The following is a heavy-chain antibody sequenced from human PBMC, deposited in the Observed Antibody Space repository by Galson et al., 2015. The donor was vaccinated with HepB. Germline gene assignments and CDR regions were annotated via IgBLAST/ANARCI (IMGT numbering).Heavy chain of an antibody. CDR3: ARTRYNDFRSGSYPDAFDI. D-gene: IGHD3-3*01. CDR2: IYPGDSDS. V-gene: IGHV5-51*03. CDR1: GYSFTSYW. J-gene: IGHJ3*02. Sequence: QSGAEVKKPGESLKISCKGSGYSFTSYWIGWVRQMPGKGLEWMGIIYPGDSDSRYSPSFQGQVTISADKSFSTAYLQWSSLKASDTAMYYCARTRYNDFRSGSYPDAFDIWGQGTMVTVSS.